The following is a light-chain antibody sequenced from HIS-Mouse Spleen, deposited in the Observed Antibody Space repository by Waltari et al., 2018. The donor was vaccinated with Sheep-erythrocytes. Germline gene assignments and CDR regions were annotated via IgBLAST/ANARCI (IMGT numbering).Light chain of an antibody. CDR2: RNN. CDR1: SSNIGSNT. V-gene: IGLV1-44*01. J-gene: IGLJ3*02. CDR3: AAWDDSLNGPV. Sequence: QSVLTQPPSASGTPGQRVTSSCSGSSSNIGSNTVTWYQQLPGTAPKLLIYRNNQRPSGVPDRFSGSKSGTSASLAISGLQSDDEADYYCAAWDDSLNGPVFGGGTKLTVL.